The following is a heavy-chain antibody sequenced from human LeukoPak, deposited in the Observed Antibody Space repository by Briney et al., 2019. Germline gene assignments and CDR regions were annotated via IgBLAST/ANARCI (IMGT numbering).Heavy chain of an antibody. CDR2: IKVDGSEK. D-gene: IGHD3-10*01. CDR3: ARERSSGVAY. Sequence: GGSLRLSCAVSGFTFSRYWMTWVRQAPGKGLEWVANIKVDGSEKYYVDAVKGRFTISRDNAKNSLYLQMNSLRAEDTAVYYCARERSSGVAYWGQGTLVTVSS. CDR1: GFTFSRYW. J-gene: IGHJ4*02. V-gene: IGHV3-7*01.